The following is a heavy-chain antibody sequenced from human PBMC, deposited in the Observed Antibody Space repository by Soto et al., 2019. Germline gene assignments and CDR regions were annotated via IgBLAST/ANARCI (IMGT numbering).Heavy chain of an antibody. CDR3: VRNARGGFVP. CDR1: GFTFSDHY. J-gene: IGHJ5*02. D-gene: IGHD3-10*01. CDR2: VKHRPKDFGT. V-gene: IGHV3-72*01. Sequence: EIQLVESGGGSVQPGGPLRLSCVASGFTFSDHYMDWVRQAPGKGLGWVARVKHRPKDFGTDYAASVTGRFIISREDSQKSLFLQMNSVNAEDTAIYYCVRNARGGFVPWGQGTLVTVSS.